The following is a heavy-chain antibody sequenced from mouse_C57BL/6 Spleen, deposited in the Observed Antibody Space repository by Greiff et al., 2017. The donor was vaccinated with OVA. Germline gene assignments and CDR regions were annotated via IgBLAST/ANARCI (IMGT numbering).Heavy chain of an antibody. Sequence: EVKLVESGGGLVKPGGSLKLSCAASGFTFSDYGMHWVRQAPEKGLEWVAYISSGSSTIYYADTVKGRFTISRDNAKNTLFLQMTSLRSEDTAMYYCARNGYDDAMDYWGQGTSVTVSS. CDR1: GFTFSDYG. CDR3: ARNGYDDAMDY. V-gene: IGHV5-17*01. D-gene: IGHD2-2*01. CDR2: ISSGSSTI. J-gene: IGHJ4*01.